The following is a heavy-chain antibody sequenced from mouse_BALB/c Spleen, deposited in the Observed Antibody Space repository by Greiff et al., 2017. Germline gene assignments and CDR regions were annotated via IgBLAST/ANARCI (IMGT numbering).Heavy chain of an antibody. D-gene: IGHD2-3*01. V-gene: IGHV5-6*01. CDR3: ARRGENDGYYGAY. CDR2: ISSGGSYT. CDR1: GFTFSSYG. Sequence: EVQGVESGGDLVKPGGSLKLSCAASGFTFSSYGMSWVRQTPDKRLEWVATISSGGSYTYYPDSVKGRFTISRDNAKNTLYLQMSSLKSEDTAMYCCARRGENDGYYGAYWGQGTLVTVSA. J-gene: IGHJ3*01.